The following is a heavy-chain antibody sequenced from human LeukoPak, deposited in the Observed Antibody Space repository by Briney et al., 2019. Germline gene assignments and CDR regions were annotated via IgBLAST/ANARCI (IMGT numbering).Heavy chain of an antibody. CDR3: ASHYCSSTSCYADYGMDV. CDR1: GYTFTSYG. J-gene: IGHJ6*04. V-gene: IGHV1-18*04. Sequence: ASVKVSCKASGYTFTSYGISRVRQAPGQGLEWMGWISAYSGNTNYAQKLQGRVTMTTDTSTSTAYMELRSLRSDDTAVYYCASHYCSSTSCYADYGMDVWGKGTTVTVSS. D-gene: IGHD2-2*01. CDR2: ISAYSGNT.